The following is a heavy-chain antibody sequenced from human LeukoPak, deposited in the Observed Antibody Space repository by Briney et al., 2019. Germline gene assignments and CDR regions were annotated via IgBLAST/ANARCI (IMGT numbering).Heavy chain of an antibody. CDR2: IRSSGRDI. V-gene: IGHV3-21*01. J-gene: IGHJ1*01. CDR3: ARGPDIAVAPLQH. CDR1: GFTLSSYS. Sequence: GGSLRLSCEVSGFTLSSYSMSWVRQAPGKGLEWVSSIRSSGRDIFYADSVRGRFTIARYDAKNSLYLQMNSLRAEDTAVYYCARGPDIAVAPLQHWGQGTLVTVSS. D-gene: IGHD6-19*01.